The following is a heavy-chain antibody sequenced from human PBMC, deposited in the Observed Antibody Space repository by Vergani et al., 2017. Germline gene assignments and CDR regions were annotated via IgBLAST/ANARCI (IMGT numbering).Heavy chain of an antibody. CDR2: INPSGGST. CDR1: GYTFTGYY. D-gene: IGHD2-2*01. CDR3: ARVVVPAAIPNWFDP. Sequence: QVQLVQSGAEVKKPGASVKVSCKASGYTFTGYYMHWVRQAPGQGLEWMGIINPSGGSTSYAQKFQGRVTMTRDTSTSTVYMELSSLRSEDTAVYYCARVVVPAAIPNWFDPWGQGTLVTVSS. J-gene: IGHJ5*02. V-gene: IGHV1-46*01.